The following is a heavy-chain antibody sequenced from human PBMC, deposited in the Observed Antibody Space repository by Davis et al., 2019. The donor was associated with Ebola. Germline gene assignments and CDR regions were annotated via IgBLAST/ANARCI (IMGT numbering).Heavy chain of an antibody. D-gene: IGHD3-10*01. CDR1: GGSISSSSYY. CDR2: IYYSGST. J-gene: IGHJ4*02. V-gene: IGHV4-39*01. CDR3: ASLMLVSKPRFDY. Sequence: MPSETLSLTCTVSGGSISSSSYYWGWIRQPPGNGLEWIGSIYYSGSTYYNPSRKSRVNISVDTPKNQFSLRLTSVTAADTAVYYCASLMLVSKPRFDYWGQGALVTVSS.